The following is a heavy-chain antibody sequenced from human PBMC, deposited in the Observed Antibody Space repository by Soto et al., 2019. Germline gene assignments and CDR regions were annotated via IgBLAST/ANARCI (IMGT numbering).Heavy chain of an antibody. V-gene: IGHV4-61*03. CDR1: DVSCIMRXNY. J-gene: IGHJ5*02. Sequence: TXSHTCRAADVSCIMRXNYRPWLHLPXXKGPEWIANVYYSSIIXYNPALKVRVTISVDTSKNHLSLKMISVTTADTAVYYCARAVASTPLAGNWFDPLGHGNLVTVSA. D-gene: IGHD1-1*01. CDR3: ARAVASTPLAGNWFDP. CDR2: VYYSSII.